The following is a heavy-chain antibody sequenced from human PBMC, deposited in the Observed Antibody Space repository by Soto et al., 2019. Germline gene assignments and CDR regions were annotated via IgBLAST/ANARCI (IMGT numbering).Heavy chain of an antibody. V-gene: IGHV3-48*02. CDR2: ISGSSTI. Sequence: EVQLVESGGGLVQPGGSLRVSCAASGFTFSSYSINWVRQAPGKGLEWVSYISGSSTIYYADSVKGRFTISRDNAKNSLYLQMNSLRDDDTAVYYCARVGLGLFGMDVWGQGTTVTVSS. CDR1: GFTFSSYS. J-gene: IGHJ6*02. CDR3: ARVGLGLFGMDV. D-gene: IGHD3-16*01.